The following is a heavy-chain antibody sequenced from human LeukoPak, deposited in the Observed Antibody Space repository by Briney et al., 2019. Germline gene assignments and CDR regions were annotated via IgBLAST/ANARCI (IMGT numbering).Heavy chain of an antibody. CDR1: GFTFSSYA. V-gene: IGHV3-30*04. Sequence: GGSLRLSCVGSGFTFSSYAMHWVRQAPGKGLEWVAVISYDGSNKYYADSVKGRFTISRDNSKNTLYLQMNSLRAEDTAVYYCARGPSPPSYFDYWGQGTLVTVSS. CDR3: ARGPSPPSYFDY. J-gene: IGHJ4*02. CDR2: ISYDGSNK.